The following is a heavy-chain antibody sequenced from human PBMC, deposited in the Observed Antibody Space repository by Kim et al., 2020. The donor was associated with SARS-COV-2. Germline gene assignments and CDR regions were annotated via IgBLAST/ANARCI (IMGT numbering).Heavy chain of an antibody. J-gene: IGHJ5*02. D-gene: IGHD6-19*01. V-gene: IGHV6-1*01. CDR3: ARGYVIAVAGNWFDP. Sequence: VYVKSRTTINPDTSKNQFSLQLSSVTPEDTAVYYCARGYVIAVAGNWFDPWGQGTLVTVSS.